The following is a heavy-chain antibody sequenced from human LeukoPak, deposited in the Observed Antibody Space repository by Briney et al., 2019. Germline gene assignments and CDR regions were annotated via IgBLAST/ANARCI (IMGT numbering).Heavy chain of an antibody. V-gene: IGHV3-21*01. CDR3: ASSSLRSYSSGWYGY. CDR1: GFTFSSYS. CDR2: ISSSSSYI. Sequence: GGSLRLSCAASGFTFSSYSMNWVRQAPGKGLEWVSSISSSSSYIYYADSVKGRFTISRDNAKNSLYLQMNSLRAEDTAVYYCASSSLRSYSSGWYGYWDQGTLVTVSS. D-gene: IGHD6-19*01. J-gene: IGHJ4*02.